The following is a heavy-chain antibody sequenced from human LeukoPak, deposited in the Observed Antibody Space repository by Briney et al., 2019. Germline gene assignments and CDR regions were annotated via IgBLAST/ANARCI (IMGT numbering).Heavy chain of an antibody. D-gene: IGHD3-10*01. Sequence: GGSLRLSCAISGFTFSGCELTWVRQAPGKGLEWISYISRSGNTIYYADSVKGRFTTSRDNAKDSLYLQMNSLRVEDTAVYYCARVATMVRVPLDALDIWGQGTMVSVSS. CDR3: ARVATMVRVPLDALDI. V-gene: IGHV3-48*03. J-gene: IGHJ3*02. CDR1: GFTFSGCE. CDR2: ISRSGNTI.